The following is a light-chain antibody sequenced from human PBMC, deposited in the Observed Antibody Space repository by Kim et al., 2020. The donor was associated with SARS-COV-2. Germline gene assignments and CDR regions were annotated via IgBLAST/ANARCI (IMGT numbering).Light chain of an antibody. CDR1: QSVSSN. V-gene: IGKV3-15*01. J-gene: IGKJ4*01. Sequence: EIVMTQSPATLSVSPGERATLSCRASQSVSSNLAWYQQKPGQAPRLLIYGASTRATGIPARFSGSGSGPEFTLTISSLQSEDFAVYYCQQYNNWTPLTFGGGTKVDIK. CDR3: QQYNNWTPLT. CDR2: GAS.